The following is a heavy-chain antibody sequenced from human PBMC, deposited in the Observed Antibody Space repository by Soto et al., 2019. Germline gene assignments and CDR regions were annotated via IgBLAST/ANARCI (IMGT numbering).Heavy chain of an antibody. CDR2: ISYDGSNK. V-gene: IGHV3-30*18. Sequence: QVQLVESGGGVVQPGRSLRLSCAASGFTFSSYGMHWVRQAPGKGLEWVAVISYDGSNKYYADSVKGRFTISRDNSKNTLYLQMNSLRAEDTAVYYCAKDSEWSLFHWCQGTLVTVSS. CDR1: GFTFSSYG. J-gene: IGHJ4*02. CDR3: AKDSEWSLFH. D-gene: IGHD3-3*01.